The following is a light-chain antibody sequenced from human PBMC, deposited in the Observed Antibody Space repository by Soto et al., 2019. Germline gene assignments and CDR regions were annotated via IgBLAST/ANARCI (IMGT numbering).Light chain of an antibody. CDR2: AAS. CDR1: QTVTSD. Sequence: EIVLTQSPATLSLSPGERATLSCRASQTVTSDYLAWYQQRRGQAPRLLIYAASSRATGIPDRFSGSGSGTEFTLTISSLQSEDFAVYYCQQYNYWPPITFGQGTRLEI. CDR3: QQYNYWPPIT. V-gene: IGKV3D-15*01. J-gene: IGKJ5*01.